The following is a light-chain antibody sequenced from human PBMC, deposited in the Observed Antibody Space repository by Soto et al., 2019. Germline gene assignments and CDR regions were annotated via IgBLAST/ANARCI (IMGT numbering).Light chain of an antibody. Sequence: EIVLTQSPATLSLSPGERATLSCRASQSVSSYLAWYQQKRGQAPRLLIYDASNRATGIPARFSGSGSGTDFSLTISCLEPEDFAVYYCQQRSSWPLTFGGGTKVEIK. CDR3: QQRSSWPLT. CDR1: QSVSSY. V-gene: IGKV3-11*01. CDR2: DAS. J-gene: IGKJ4*01.